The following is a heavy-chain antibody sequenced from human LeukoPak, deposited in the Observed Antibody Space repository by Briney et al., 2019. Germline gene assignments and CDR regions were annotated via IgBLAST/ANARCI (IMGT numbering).Heavy chain of an antibody. D-gene: IGHD3-22*01. Sequence: SVKVSCKASGGTFSSYAISWVRQAPGQGLEWMGGIIPIFGTANYAQKLQGRVTMTTDTSTSTAYMELRSLRSDDTAVYYCARAGLWDYSDSSGYHNGAFDIWGQGTMVTVSS. CDR1: GGTFSSYA. CDR2: IIPIFGTA. J-gene: IGHJ3*02. V-gene: IGHV1-69*05. CDR3: ARAGLWDYSDSSGYHNGAFDI.